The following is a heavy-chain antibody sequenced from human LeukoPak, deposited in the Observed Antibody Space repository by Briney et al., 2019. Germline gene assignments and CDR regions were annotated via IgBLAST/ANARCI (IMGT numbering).Heavy chain of an antibody. CDR3: ARQGNCGGGSCYNWFGP. CDR1: GYSISSGYY. Sequence: SETLSLTCAVSGYSISSGYYWGWIRPPPGKGLEWIGTIYHSGTTYYNPSLKSRVTISVDTSKNQFSLKLTSVTAADTAVYYCARQGNCGGGSCYNWFGPWGQGTLVTVSS. V-gene: IGHV4-38-2*01. D-gene: IGHD2-15*01. J-gene: IGHJ5*02. CDR2: IYHSGTT.